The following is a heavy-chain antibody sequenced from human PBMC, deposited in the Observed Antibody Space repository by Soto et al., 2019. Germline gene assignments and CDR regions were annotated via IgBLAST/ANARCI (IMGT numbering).Heavy chain of an antibody. J-gene: IGHJ4*02. CDR2: ISYDGSNK. CDR1: GFTFSSYA. D-gene: IGHD5-12*01. Sequence: QVQLVESGGGVVQPGRSLSLSCAASGFTFSSYAMHWVRQAPGKGLEWVAVISYDGSNKYYADSVNGRFTISRDNSKNARYLQMNSLRAEDTAVYYWARVAVEMATTHVFDYWGQGTLVTVSS. V-gene: IGHV3-30-3*01. CDR3: ARVAVEMATTHVFDY.